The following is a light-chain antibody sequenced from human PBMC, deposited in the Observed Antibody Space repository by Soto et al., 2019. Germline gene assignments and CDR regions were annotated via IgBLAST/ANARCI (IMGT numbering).Light chain of an antibody. J-gene: IGKJ3*01. Sequence: AIRMTQSPSSFSASTGDRVTITCRASQGISSYLAWYQQKPGKAPKLLIYAASTLQSGVPSRFSGSGSGTDFTLTISCLQSEDFATYYCQQLKSFPRTFGPGTKVDI. CDR1: QGISSY. CDR2: AAS. CDR3: QQLKSFPRT. V-gene: IGKV1-8*01.